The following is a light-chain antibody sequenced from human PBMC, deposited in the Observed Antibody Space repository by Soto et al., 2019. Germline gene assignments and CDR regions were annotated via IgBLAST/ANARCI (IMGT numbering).Light chain of an antibody. CDR3: ATLDDSLSGVV. V-gene: IGLV1-47*01. J-gene: IGLJ2*01. CDR2: RNN. CDR1: SSNIGNNN. Sequence: QSVLTQPPSASGTPGQRVTLSCSGSSSNIGNNNVYWYQQLPGTAPKLLIHRNNQRPSGVPDRISGSRSGTSASLAISGLRSEDEADYYCATLDDSLSGVVFGGGTQLTVL.